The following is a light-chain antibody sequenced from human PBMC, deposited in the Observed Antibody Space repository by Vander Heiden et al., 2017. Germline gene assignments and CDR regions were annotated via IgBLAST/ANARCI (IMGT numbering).Light chain of an antibody. J-gene: IGKJ1*01. CDR3: QQDGNSPVT. CDR1: QSVSSSY. V-gene: IGKV3-20*01. Sequence: ELVLTPSPGTLSLSPGERGTLSCRASQSVSSSYVACYQQKPGQAPRLINDGASSRATGTPDRFSGSASGTDFTRIISRVEPEDFAVYFCQQDGNSPVTFGQGTKVEF. CDR2: GAS.